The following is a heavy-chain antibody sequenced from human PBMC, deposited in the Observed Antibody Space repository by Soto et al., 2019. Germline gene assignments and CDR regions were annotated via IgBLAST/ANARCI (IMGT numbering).Heavy chain of an antibody. J-gene: IGHJ6*02. CDR3: ARALFIAVAGTDYYYGMDV. CDR1: GGTFSSYA. V-gene: IGHV1-69*13. Sequence: SVKVSCKASGGTFSSYAISWVRQAPGQGLEWMGGIIPIFGTANYAQKFQGRVTITADESTSTAYMELSSLRSEDTAVYYCARALFIAVAGTDYYYGMDVWGQGTTVTVSS. D-gene: IGHD6-19*01. CDR2: IIPIFGTA.